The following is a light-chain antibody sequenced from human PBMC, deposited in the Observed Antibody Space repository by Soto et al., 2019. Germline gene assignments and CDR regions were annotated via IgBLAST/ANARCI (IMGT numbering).Light chain of an antibody. V-gene: IGLV2-11*01. CDR1: SSDVGGYNY. J-gene: IGLJ1*01. CDR2: DVS. CDR3: CSSAGSYSDV. Sequence: QSALTQPRSVSGSPGQSVTISCTGTSSDVGGYNYVSWYQQHPGKAPKLMIYDVSKRPSGVPDRFSGSKSGNTASLTISGLPDDDEDYYCCCSSAGSYSDVFGTGTKLTVL.